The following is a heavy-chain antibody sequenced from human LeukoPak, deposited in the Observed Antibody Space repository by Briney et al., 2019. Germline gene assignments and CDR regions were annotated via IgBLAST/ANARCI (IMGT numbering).Heavy chain of an antibody. D-gene: IGHD3-10*01. CDR3: ARGQYYYGSGKYAFDI. CDR2: IYTSGST. J-gene: IGHJ3*02. CDR1: GGSISSYY. V-gene: IGHV4-4*07. Sequence: KPSETLSLTCTVSGGSISSYYWSWIRQPAGKGLEWIGRIYTSGSTNYNPSLKSRVTMSVDTSKNQFSLKLSSVTAADTAVYYCARGQYYYGSGKYAFDIWGQGAMVTVSS.